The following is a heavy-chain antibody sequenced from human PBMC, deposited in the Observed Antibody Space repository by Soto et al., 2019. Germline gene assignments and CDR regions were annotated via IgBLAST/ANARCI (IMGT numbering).Heavy chain of an antibody. J-gene: IGHJ2*01. D-gene: IGHD5-12*01. V-gene: IGHV1-69*01. CDR1: GGTFSSYA. CDR2: IIPIFGTA. CDR3: ARSLTLGDGYNPLCYFDL. Sequence: QVQLVQSGAEVKKPGSSVKVSCKASGGTFSSYAISWVRQAPGQGLEWMGGIIPIFGTANYAQKFQGRVTITADESTSTAYMELSSLRSEDTAVYYCARSLTLGDGYNPLCYFDLWGRGNLVTVSS.